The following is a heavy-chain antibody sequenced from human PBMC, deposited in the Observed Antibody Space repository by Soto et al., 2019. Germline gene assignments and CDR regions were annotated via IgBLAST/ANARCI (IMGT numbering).Heavy chain of an antibody. J-gene: IGHJ6*03. CDR2: INHGGST. Sequence: SETLSLTCAVYGGSFSGYYWSWIRQPPGKGLEWIGEINHGGSTNYNPSLKSRVTISVDTSKNQFSLKLSSVTAADTAVYYCARAYYYYYMDVWVKGTTVTVSS. V-gene: IGHV4-34*01. CDR1: GGSFSGYY. CDR3: ARAYYYYYMDV.